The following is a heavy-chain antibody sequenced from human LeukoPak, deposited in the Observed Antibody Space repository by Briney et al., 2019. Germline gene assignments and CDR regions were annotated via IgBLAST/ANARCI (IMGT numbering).Heavy chain of an antibody. J-gene: IGHJ5*02. CDR2: ISSNGGST. D-gene: IGHD3-22*01. V-gene: IGHV3-64*01. CDR3: ARDRPDSSGYYLWFDP. CDR1: GFTFSSYA. Sequence: QPGGSLRLSCAASGFTFSSYAMHWVRQAPGKGLEYVSAISSNGGSTYYANSVKGRFTISRHNSKNTLYLQMGSLRAEDMAVYYCARDRPDSSGYYLWFDPWGQGTLVTVSS.